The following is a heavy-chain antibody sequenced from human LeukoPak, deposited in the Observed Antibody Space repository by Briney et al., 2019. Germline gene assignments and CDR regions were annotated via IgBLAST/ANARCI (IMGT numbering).Heavy chain of an antibody. D-gene: IGHD6-19*01. V-gene: IGHV3-33*01. J-gene: IGHJ1*01. CDR2: IWSDGSIK. Sequence: GGSLTLPCAASVYTFSNYGMHWGPHAPGKGLEWGADIWSDGSIKYYAVSVKGRFTISRDNSRNTLYVQMNSLRAEDTAVYYCARGPIAVAGTPSIYQHWGEGALVSVSS. CDR1: VYTFSNYG. CDR3: ARGPIAVAGTPSIYQH.